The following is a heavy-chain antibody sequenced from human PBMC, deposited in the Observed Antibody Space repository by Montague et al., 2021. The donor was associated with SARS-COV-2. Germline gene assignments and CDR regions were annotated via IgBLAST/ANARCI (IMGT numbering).Heavy chain of an antibody. CDR3: ARDEDQVDSNYYFDY. CDR1: GFTFSSYA. V-gene: IGHV3-30*04. CDR2: ISYDGTNK. D-gene: IGHD2-2*01. J-gene: IGHJ4*02. Sequence: SRRISCAASGFTFSSYAMHWVRQAPGKGLEWVAVISYDGTNKYYSDSVKGRFTISRDNSKNTLYLQMNSLRAEDTAVYYCARDEDQVDSNYYFDYWGQGTLVTVSS.